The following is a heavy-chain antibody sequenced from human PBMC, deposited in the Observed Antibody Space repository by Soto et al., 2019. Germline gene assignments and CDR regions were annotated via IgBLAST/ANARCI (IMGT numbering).Heavy chain of an antibody. Sequence: QVQLVQSGAEVKKPGSSVKVSCKASGGTFSNYAISWVRQAPGQGLEWMGGIIPIFGTTNYAQRFQGRVTITADESTSTANMELGSLRSEDTAVYYCARVSSSWYKAYFDYWGQGTLVTVSS. CDR2: IIPIFGTT. CDR1: GGTFSNYA. J-gene: IGHJ4*02. V-gene: IGHV1-69*12. CDR3: ARVSSSWYKAYFDY. D-gene: IGHD6-13*01.